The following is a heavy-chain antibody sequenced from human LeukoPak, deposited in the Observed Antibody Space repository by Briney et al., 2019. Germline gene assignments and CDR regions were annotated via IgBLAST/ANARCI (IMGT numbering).Heavy chain of an antibody. Sequence: ASVKVSCKASGYTFTSYYMHWVRQAPGQGLEWMGIINPSGGSTSYAQKFQGRVTMTRDTSTSTVYMELSSLRSEDTAVYYCARDPRGYSSSWYEGYAFDIWGQGTMVTVSS. CDR1: GYTFTSYY. V-gene: IGHV1-46*01. D-gene: IGHD6-13*01. CDR2: INPSGGST. J-gene: IGHJ3*02. CDR3: ARDPRGYSSSWYEGYAFDI.